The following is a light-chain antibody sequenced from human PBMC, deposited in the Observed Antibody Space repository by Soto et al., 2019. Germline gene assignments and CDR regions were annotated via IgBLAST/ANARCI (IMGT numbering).Light chain of an antibody. V-gene: IGKV3-15*01. CDR1: QSVSNN. J-gene: IGKJ1*01. CDR2: GAS. CDR3: QQYNYLIT. Sequence: EIVMTQSPATLSVSPGERATLSCRASQSVSNNLAWYQQKPGQAPRLLMYGASTRATGSPARFSGSGSGTEFTLTITSLQPEDFAVYYCQQYNYLITFGQGTKVDIK.